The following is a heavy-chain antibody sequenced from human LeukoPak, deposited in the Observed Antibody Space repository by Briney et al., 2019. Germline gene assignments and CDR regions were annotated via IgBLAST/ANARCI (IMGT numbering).Heavy chain of an antibody. CDR1: GYTFTSYA. V-gene: IGHV1-3*03. D-gene: IGHD5-24*01. CDR2: INAGNGNT. J-gene: IGHJ4*02. CDR3: AVEMATITELWGPFGY. Sequence: ASVKVSCKASGYTFTSYAVHWVRQAPGQRLEWMEWINAGNGNTKYSQEFQGRVTITRDTSASTAYMELSSLRSEDMAVYYCAVEMATITELWGPFGYWGQGTLVTVSS.